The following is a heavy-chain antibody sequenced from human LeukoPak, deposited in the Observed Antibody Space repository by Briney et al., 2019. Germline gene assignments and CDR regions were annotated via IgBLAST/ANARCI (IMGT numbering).Heavy chain of an antibody. V-gene: IGHV3-33*01. J-gene: IGHJ4*02. CDR3: ARGGGSSSWYTWLDY. Sequence: PGGSLRLSCAASGFTFSSYGMHWVRQAPGKGLEWVAVIWYDGSNKYYADSVKGRFTISRDSSKNTLYLQMNSLRAEDTAVYYCARGGGSSSWYTWLDYWGQGTLVTVSS. CDR2: IWYDGSNK. CDR1: GFTFSSYG. D-gene: IGHD6-13*01.